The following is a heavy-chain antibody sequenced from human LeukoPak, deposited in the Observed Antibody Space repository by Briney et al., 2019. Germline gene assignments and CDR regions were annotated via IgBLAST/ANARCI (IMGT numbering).Heavy chain of an antibody. CDR2: ISGRGDST. CDR1: GFTFSSYA. D-gene: IGHD3-10*01. V-gene: IGHV3-23*01. J-gene: IGHJ4*02. CDR3: ARGGGSENHYAPWYFDY. Sequence: GGSLRLSCAASGFTFSSYAMNWVRQAPGKGLEWVSGISGRGDSTYYADSVKGRFTISRDNSKNTLDLQMNSLRVEDTAVYYCARGGGSENHYAPWYFDYWGQGTLVTVSS.